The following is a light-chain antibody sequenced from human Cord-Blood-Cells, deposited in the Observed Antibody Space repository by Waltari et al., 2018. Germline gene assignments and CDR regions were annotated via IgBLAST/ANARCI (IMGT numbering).Light chain of an antibody. CDR3: CSYAGSYTRWV. CDR1: ASHVGGYNT. Sequence: HFALTQPPQVSGSPGQSFTTPCPGPASHVGGYNTATCYPQHPGKAPKLMIYDSSKRPSGVPDRFSGSKSGNTASLTISGLQAEDEADYYCCSYAGSYTRWVFGGGTKLTVL. CDR2: DSS. J-gene: IGLJ3*02. V-gene: IGLV2-11*01.